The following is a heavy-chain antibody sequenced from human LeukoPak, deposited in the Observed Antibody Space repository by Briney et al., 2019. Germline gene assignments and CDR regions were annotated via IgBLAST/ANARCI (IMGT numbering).Heavy chain of an antibody. V-gene: IGHV3-23*01. D-gene: IGHD6-19*01. CDR2: ISGGGGST. CDR1: GFTFSSYA. Sequence: GGSLRLSCAASGFTFSSYAMSWVRQAPGKGLEWVSAISGGGGSTYYADSVKGRFTISRDNSKNTLYLQMNSLRAEDTAVYYCAKGAYSSGWHYWYFDLWGRGTLVTVSS. CDR3: AKGAYSSGWHYWYFDL. J-gene: IGHJ2*01.